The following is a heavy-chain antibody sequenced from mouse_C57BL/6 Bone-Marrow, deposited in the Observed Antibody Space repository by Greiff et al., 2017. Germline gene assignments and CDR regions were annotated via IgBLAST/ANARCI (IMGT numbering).Heavy chain of an antibody. Sequence: VQLQQSVAELVRPGASVKLSCTASGFNIKNTYMHWVKQRPEQGLEWIGRIDPANGNTKYAPKFPGKATITADTSSNTAYLQLSSLTSEDTAIYYCARSYYGSSYGYYAMDYWGQGTSVTVSS. CDR2: IDPANGNT. D-gene: IGHD1-1*01. J-gene: IGHJ4*01. V-gene: IGHV14-3*01. CDR3: ARSYYGSSYGYYAMDY. CDR1: GFNIKNTY.